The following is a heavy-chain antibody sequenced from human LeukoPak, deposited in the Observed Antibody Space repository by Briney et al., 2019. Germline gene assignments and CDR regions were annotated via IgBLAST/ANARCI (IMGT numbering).Heavy chain of an antibody. CDR3: ARDQEWELPLY. Sequence: GGSLRLSCVASGFTFTDHPMNWVRQAPGKGLEWVAVISYDGSNKYYADSVKGRFTISRDNSKNTLYLQMNSLRAEDTAVYYCARDQEWELPLYWGQGTLVTVSS. D-gene: IGHD1-26*01. CDR2: ISYDGSNK. V-gene: IGHV3-30-3*01. CDR1: GFTFTDHP. J-gene: IGHJ4*02.